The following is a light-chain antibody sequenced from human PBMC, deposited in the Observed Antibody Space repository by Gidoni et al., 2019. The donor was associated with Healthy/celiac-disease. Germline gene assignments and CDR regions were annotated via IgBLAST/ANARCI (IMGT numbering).Light chain of an antibody. CDR3: QQYDNLPPRT. V-gene: IGKV1-33*01. J-gene: IGKJ4*01. CDR1: QAISNY. CDR2: DAS. Sequence: DIRQTQSPSSLSASVGDRVTITCQASQAISNYLNWYQQKPGKAPKLLIYDASNLETGVPSRFSGSGSGTDFTFTISSLQSEDIAAYYCQQYDNLPPRTFGEGTKVEIK.